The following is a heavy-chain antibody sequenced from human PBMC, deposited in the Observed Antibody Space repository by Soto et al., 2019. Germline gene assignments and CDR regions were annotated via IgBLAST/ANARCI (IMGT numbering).Heavy chain of an antibody. V-gene: IGHV3-33*01. CDR2: IWGDGSNK. Sequence: GGSLRLSCAASGFTFSSYGMHWVRQAPGKGLEWVAVIWGDGSNKYYADSVKGRFTISRDNSKNTLYLQMNSLRAEDTAVYYCARDGNLASSGWYPYYFDYWGQGTLVTVSS. CDR3: ARDGNLASSGWYPYYFDY. J-gene: IGHJ4*02. CDR1: GFTFSSYG. D-gene: IGHD6-19*01.